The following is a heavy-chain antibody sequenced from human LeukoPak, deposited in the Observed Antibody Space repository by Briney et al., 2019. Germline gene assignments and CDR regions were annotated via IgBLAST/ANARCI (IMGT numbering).Heavy chain of an antibody. D-gene: IGHD3-10*01. J-gene: IGHJ4*02. V-gene: IGHV3-20*04. CDR1: GFTFDDYG. CDR2: INWNGGST. CDR3: AGGSGSYSNFDY. Sequence: PGGSLRLSCAASGFTFDDYGMSWVRQAPGKGLEWVSGINWNGGSTGYADSVKGRFTISRDNAKNSLYLQMNSLRAEDTALYYCAGGSGSYSNFDYWGQGTLVTVSS.